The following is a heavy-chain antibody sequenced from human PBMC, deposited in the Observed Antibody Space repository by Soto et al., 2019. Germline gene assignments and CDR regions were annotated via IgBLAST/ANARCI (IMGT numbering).Heavy chain of an antibody. CDR3: ARLPGYDLDY. CDR2: IYHSGST. Sequence: SETLSLTCAVSSGSISSNYWWRLVRQPPGKGLEWIGYIYHSGSTNYNPSLKSRVTISVDTSKNQFSLKLSSVTAADTAVYYCARLPGYDLDYWGQGTQVTVSS. J-gene: IGHJ4*02. CDR1: SGSISSNYW. D-gene: IGHD5-12*01. V-gene: IGHV4-4*02.